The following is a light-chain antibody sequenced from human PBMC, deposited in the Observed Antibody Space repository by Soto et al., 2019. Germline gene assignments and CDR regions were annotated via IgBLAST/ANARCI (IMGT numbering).Light chain of an antibody. V-gene: IGKV1-9*01. CDR1: QGINIF. J-gene: IGKJ5*01. CDR2: AAS. CDR3: QQRNSRVT. Sequence: DIQLTQSPSCLCASVGDRVTIPCRASQGINIFLAWFQQKPGKAPNLLISAASTLQSGVPSRFSGSGSETEFTLTITSPQPEDSATYYCQQRNSRVTFGQGTRLEI.